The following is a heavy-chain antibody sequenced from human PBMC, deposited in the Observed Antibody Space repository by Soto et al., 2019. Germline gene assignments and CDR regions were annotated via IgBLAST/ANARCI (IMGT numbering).Heavy chain of an antibody. Sequence: PGGSLRLSCAASGFTFSNYWMSWFRQVPGKGLEWVANINQDGSEKYNVDSIMGRFTISRDNAKNSLYLQMNSLRAEDTAVYYCARSPFDFWSGFADYWGQGTLVTVSS. V-gene: IGHV3-7*01. CDR1: GFTFSNYW. D-gene: IGHD3-3*01. J-gene: IGHJ4*02. CDR2: INQDGSEK. CDR3: ARSPFDFWSGFADY.